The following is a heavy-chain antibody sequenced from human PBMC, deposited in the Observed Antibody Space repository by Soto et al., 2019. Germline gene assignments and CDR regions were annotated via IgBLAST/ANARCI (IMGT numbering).Heavy chain of an antibody. CDR3: ALAGPSSPAY. J-gene: IGHJ4*02. CDR1: GYSFTSYW. D-gene: IGHD6-13*01. CDR2: IDPSDSYT. V-gene: IGHV5-10-1*01. Sequence: GESLKISCKGSGYSFTSYWISWVRQMPGKGLEWMGRIDPSDSYTNYSPSFQGHVTISADKSISTAYLQWSSPKASDTAMYYCALAGPSSPAYWGQGTLVTVSS.